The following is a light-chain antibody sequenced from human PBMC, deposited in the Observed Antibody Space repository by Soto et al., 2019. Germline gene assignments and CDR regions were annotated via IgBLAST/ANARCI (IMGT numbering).Light chain of an antibody. CDR3: QSYDSSLSGYV. CDR2: DVT. V-gene: IGLV2-11*01. CDR1: ANDVGGHNY. Sequence: QSALTQPRSVSGSPGQSATISCTGTANDVGGHNYVSWYQQHPGEAPKLLIYDVTERPSGVPDRFSGSKSGNTVSLTISGLQTEDEADYYCQSYDSSLSGYVFGTGTKVTVL. J-gene: IGLJ1*01.